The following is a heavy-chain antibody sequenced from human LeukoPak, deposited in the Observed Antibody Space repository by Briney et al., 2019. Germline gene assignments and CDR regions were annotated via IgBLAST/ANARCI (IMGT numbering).Heavy chain of an antibody. CDR1: GGSFSGYY. Sequence: SETLSLTCAVYGGSFSGYYKSWIRQSPGKGLEWIGEISHNGKTNYNPSLKSRVTISVDTSRNQFSLKLTSVTAADAGVYYCVLGRWEPTGSYWDQGPLVAISS. CDR2: ISHNGKT. V-gene: IGHV4-34*01. J-gene: IGHJ4*02. CDR3: VLGRWEPTGSY. D-gene: IGHD1-26*01.